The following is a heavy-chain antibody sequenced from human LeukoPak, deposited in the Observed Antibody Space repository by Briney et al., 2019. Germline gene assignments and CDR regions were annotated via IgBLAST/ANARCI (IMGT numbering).Heavy chain of an antibody. CDR3: ASIQSYYFGLDV. V-gene: IGHV4-61*02. D-gene: IGHD4-11*01. CDR2: INTSGST. CDR1: GGSISSGSYY. J-gene: IGHJ6*02. Sequence: SQTLSPTCTVPGGSISSGSYYWSWSRQPAGKGLEWIGRINTSGSTNYNPSLKSRVTISVDTSKNQFSLKLSSVTAADTAVYYCASIQSYYFGLDVWGQGTTVTVSS.